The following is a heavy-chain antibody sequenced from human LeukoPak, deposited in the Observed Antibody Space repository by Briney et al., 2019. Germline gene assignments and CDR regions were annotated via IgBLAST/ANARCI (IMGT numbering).Heavy chain of an antibody. J-gene: IGHJ4*02. CDR2: INHSGST. CDR1: GGSFSGYY. Sequence: SETLSLTCAVSGGSFSGYYWSWIRQPPGKGLEWIGEINHSGSTNYNPSLKSRVTISVDTSKNQFSLKLSSVTAADTAVYYCARLPYYYDSSGYYSRQTPRSRFDYWGQGTLVTVSS. V-gene: IGHV4-34*01. D-gene: IGHD3-22*01. CDR3: ARLPYYYDSSGYYSRQTPRSRFDY.